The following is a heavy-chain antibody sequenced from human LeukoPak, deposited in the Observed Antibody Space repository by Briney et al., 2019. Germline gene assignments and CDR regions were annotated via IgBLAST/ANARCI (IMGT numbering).Heavy chain of an antibody. CDR3: ARHGVVDDAFDI. D-gene: IGHD2-15*01. CDR2: IYHSGST. J-gene: IGHJ3*02. CDR1: GASINTYY. V-gene: IGHV4-59*08. Sequence: SETLSLTCTVSGASINTYYWSWIRQPPGKGLEWIGYIYHSGSTNYNPSLKSRVTISVDTSKNHFSLKLSSVTAADTALYYCARHGVVDDAFDIWGQGTMVTVSS.